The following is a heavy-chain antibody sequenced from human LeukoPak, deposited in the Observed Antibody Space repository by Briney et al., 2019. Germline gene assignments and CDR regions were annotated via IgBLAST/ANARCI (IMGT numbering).Heavy chain of an antibody. D-gene: IGHD3-16*02. Sequence: ASVKVSCKASGGTFSSYAISWVRQAPGQGLEWMGGIIPIFGTANYAQKFQGRVTITTDESTSTAYMELSSLRSEDTAVYYCASRGALGELSWWYFDLWGRGTLVTVSS. CDR1: GGTFSSYA. V-gene: IGHV1-69*05. CDR2: IIPIFGTA. J-gene: IGHJ2*01. CDR3: ASRGALGELSWWYFDL.